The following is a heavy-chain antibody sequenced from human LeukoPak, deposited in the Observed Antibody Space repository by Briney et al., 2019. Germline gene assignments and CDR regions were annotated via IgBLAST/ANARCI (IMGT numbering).Heavy chain of an antibody. CDR2: IYYSGST. CDR1: GGSISSSSYY. V-gene: IGHV4-39*07. CDR3: ARDLPSHCSGGSCSRDY. J-gene: IGHJ4*02. D-gene: IGHD2-15*01. Sequence: SETLSLTCTVSGGSISSSSYYWGWIRQPPGKGLEWIGSIYYSGSTYYNPSLMGRVTISVDTSKNQFSLKLSSVTAADTAVYYCARDLPSHCSGGSCSRDYWGQGTLVTVSS.